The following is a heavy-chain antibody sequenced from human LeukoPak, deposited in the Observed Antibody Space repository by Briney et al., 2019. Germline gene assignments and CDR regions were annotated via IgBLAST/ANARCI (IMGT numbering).Heavy chain of an antibody. D-gene: IGHD4-11*01. CDR2: IYTSGST. CDR3: ASEKYSNYGYYYYMDV. J-gene: IGHJ6*03. Sequence: SETLSLTCTVSGGSISSYYWNWIRQPAGKGLEWIGRIYTSGSTNYNPSLKGRVAMSVDTSKNQFSLKLSSVTAADTAVYYCASEKYSNYGYYYYMDVWGKGTTVTVSS. CDR1: GGSISSYY. V-gene: IGHV4-4*07.